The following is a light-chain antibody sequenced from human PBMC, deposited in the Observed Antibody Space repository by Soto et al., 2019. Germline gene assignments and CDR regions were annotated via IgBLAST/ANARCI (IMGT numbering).Light chain of an antibody. V-gene: IGKV1-5*03. Sequence: DIPMTQSPSTLSASVGDRVTITCRASRTIGSWLAWYQQKAGKAPNLLIYRASILETGVPSRFTGSASGTEFTLTISSLQPDDFATYYCQQHSNYPITFGGGTKVE. CDR1: RTIGSW. CDR3: QQHSNYPIT. J-gene: IGKJ4*01. CDR2: RAS.